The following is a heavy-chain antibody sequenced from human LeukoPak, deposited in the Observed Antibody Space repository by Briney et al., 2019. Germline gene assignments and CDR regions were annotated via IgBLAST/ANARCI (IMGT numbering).Heavy chain of an antibody. CDR1: AYTFTGYY. Sequence: ASVKVSCKASAYTFTGYYMHWVRQAPGKGLEWMGGFDPEDGETIYAQKFQGRVTMTEDTSTDTAYMELSSLRSEDTAVYYCATVDSSQQLVSYWFDPWGQGTLVTVSS. J-gene: IGHJ5*02. V-gene: IGHV1-24*01. D-gene: IGHD6-13*01. CDR3: ATVDSSQQLVSYWFDP. CDR2: FDPEDGET.